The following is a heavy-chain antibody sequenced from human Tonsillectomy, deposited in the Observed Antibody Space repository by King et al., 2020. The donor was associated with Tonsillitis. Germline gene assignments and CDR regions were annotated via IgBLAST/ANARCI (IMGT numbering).Heavy chain of an antibody. V-gene: IGHV3-33*08. J-gene: IGHJ4*02. CDR1: GFSLSSYG. Sequence: VQLVESGGGVVQPGGSLRPSCAASGFSLSSYGMHWVRQAPGKGLEWVAVMWYDGNNKYYADSLKGRFHISRDNSENTLYLQMNSLRAEDTAVYYCARDPNSSGWFYYFDYWGQGTLVTVSS. CDR3: ARDPNSSGWFYYFDY. D-gene: IGHD6-19*01. CDR2: MWYDGNNK.